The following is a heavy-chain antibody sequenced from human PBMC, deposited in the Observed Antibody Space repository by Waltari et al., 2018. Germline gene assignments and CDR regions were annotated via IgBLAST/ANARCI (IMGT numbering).Heavy chain of an antibody. CDR2: INHSGST. V-gene: IGHV4-34*01. CDR3: ARGYDRHDY. J-gene: IGHJ4*02. D-gene: IGHD3-22*01. CDR1: GGSFSGYY. Sequence: QVQLQQWGAGLLKPSETLSLTCAVYGGSFSGYYWSWIRQPPGKGLEWIGEINHSGSTNYNPSRKRRVTISVDTSKNQFSLKLSSVTAADTAVYYGARGYDRHDYWGQGTLVTVAS.